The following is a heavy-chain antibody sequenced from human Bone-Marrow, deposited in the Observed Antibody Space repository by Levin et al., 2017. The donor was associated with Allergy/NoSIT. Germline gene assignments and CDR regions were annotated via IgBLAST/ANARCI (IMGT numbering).Heavy chain of an antibody. J-gene: IGHJ6*02. CDR3: ARKAAAGLYYYYYYGMDG. D-gene: IGHD6-13*01. V-gene: IGHV4-34*01. CDR1: GGSFSGYY. CDR2: INHSGST. Sequence: PSETLSLTCAVYGGSFSGYYWSWIRQPPGKGLEWIGEINHSGSTNYNPSLKSRVTISVDTSKNQFSLKLSSVTAADTAVYYCARKAAAGLYYYYYYGMDGWGQGTTVTVSS.